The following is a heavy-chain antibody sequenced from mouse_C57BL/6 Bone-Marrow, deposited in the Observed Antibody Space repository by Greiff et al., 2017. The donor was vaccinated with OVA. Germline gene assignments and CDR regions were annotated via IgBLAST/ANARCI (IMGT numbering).Heavy chain of an antibody. J-gene: IGHJ4*01. Sequence: VQLQQSGAELARPGASVKLSCKASGYTFTSSGISWVKQRTGQGLEWIGEIYPRSGYTYYNEKFKGKATLTADKSSSTAYMELRSLTSEDSAVYFCATLLLRPLYYYAMDYWGQGTSVTVSS. CDR2: IYPRSGYT. V-gene: IGHV1-81*01. CDR3: ATLLLRPLYYYAMDY. CDR1: GYTFTSSG. D-gene: IGHD1-2*01.